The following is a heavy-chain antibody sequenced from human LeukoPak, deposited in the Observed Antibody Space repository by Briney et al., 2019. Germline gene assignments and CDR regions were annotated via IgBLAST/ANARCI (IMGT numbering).Heavy chain of an antibody. CDR2: INPSGGST. CDR3: AAIMVGATGGAFDY. V-gene: IGHV1-46*01. CDR1: GYTFTSYY. Sequence: GASVKVSCKASGYTFTSYYMHWVRQAPGQGLEWMGIINPSGGSTGYAQKFQGRVTMTRDMSTSTVYMELSSLRSEDTAVYYCAAIMVGATGGAFDYWGQGTLVTVSS. D-gene: IGHD1-26*01. J-gene: IGHJ4*02.